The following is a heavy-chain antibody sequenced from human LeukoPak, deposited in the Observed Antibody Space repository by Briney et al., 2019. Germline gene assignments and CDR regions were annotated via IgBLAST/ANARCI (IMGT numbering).Heavy chain of an antibody. D-gene: IGHD4-17*01. Sequence: GGSLRLSCAASGFTFSSYWMSWVRQAPGKGLEWVANIKQDGSEKYYVDSVKSRFTIPRDNAKNSLYLQMNSLRAEDTAVYYCTRGQTTVTNWGQGTLVTVSS. CDR1: GFTFSSYW. CDR3: TRGQTTVTN. V-gene: IGHV3-7*03. J-gene: IGHJ4*02. CDR2: IKQDGSEK.